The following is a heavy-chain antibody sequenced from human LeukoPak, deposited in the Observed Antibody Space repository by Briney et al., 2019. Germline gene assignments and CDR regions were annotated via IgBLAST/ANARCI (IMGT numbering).Heavy chain of an antibody. CDR2: ISSISSYI. CDR1: GFTFSSYS. CDR3: ARSYYDSSGYYVKDDAFDI. V-gene: IGHV3-21*01. Sequence: GGSLRLSCAASGFTFSSYSMNWVRQAPGKGLEWVSSISSISSYIYYADSVKGRFTISRDNAKNSLYLQMNSLRAEDTAVYYCARSYYDSSGYYVKDDAFDIWGQGTMVTVSS. D-gene: IGHD3-22*01. J-gene: IGHJ3*02.